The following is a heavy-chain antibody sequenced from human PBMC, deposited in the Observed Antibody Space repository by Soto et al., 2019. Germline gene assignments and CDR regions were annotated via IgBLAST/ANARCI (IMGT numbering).Heavy chain of an antibody. CDR1: GGTFSSYA. Sequence: SVKFSCKASGGTFSSYAISWVRQAPGQGLECMGGIIPIFGTANYAQKFQGRVTITAXXXXSXXXMXLXXLRXEDTAVYYCARANYYYDSSGYSSYYYGMDVWGQ. CDR3: ARANYYYDSSGYSSYYYGMDV. CDR2: IIPIFGTA. V-gene: IGHV1-69*06. J-gene: IGHJ6*02. D-gene: IGHD3-22*01.